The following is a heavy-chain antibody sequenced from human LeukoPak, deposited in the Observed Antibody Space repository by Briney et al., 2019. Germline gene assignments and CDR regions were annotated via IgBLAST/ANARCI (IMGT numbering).Heavy chain of an antibody. Sequence: PGGSLRLSCAASGFSFSRHTMNWVRQAPGKGLEWVSSISLSSSYIYYADSVKGRFTISRDNSKNTLYLQMNSLRAEDTAVYYCAKPTYYYGSGSYFPFDYWGQGTLVTVSS. CDR3: AKPTYYYGSGSYFPFDY. CDR1: GFSFSRHT. D-gene: IGHD3-10*01. V-gene: IGHV3-21*04. J-gene: IGHJ4*02. CDR2: ISLSSSYI.